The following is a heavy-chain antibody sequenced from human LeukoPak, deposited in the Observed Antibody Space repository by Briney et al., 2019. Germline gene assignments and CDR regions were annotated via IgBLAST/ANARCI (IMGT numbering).Heavy chain of an antibody. CDR2: IRSTGGST. CDR3: AKDTLGYCTGGVCSHFDY. D-gene: IGHD2-8*02. J-gene: IGHJ4*02. V-gene: IGHV3-23*01. CDR1: GFTFSSYA. Sequence: HLGGSLRLSCAASGFTFSSYAMSWVRQAPGKGLEWVSAIRSTGGSTNYADSVKGRFTISRDNSKNTLFLQMNSLRAEDTAVYYCAKDTLGYCTGGVCSHFDYWGQGTLVTVSS.